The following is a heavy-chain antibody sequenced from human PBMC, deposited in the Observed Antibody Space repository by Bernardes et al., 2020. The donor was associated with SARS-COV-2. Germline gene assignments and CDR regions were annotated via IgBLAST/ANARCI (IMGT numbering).Heavy chain of an antibody. J-gene: IGHJ6*02. CDR1: GFTFSSYA. CDR3: ASTYYYDSSGYYRFYYYYGMDV. D-gene: IGHD3-22*01. V-gene: IGHV3-30-3*01. CDR2: ISYDGSNK. Sequence: LRLSCAASGFTFSSYAMHWVRQAPGKGLEWVAVISYDGSNKYYADSVKGRFTISRDNSKNTLYLQMNSLRAEDTAVYYCASTYYYDSSGYYRFYYYYGMDVWGQGTTVTVSS.